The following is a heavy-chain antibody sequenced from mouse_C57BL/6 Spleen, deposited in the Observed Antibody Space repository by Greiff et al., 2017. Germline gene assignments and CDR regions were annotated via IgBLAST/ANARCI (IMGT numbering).Heavy chain of an antibody. Sequence: EVKLVESEGGLVQPGSSMKLSCTASGFTFSDYYMAWVRQVPEKGLEWVANINYDGSSTYYLDSLKSRFIISRDNAKNILYLQMSSLKSEDTATYYCARVPYYYDWYFDVWGTGTTVTVSS. V-gene: IGHV5-16*01. CDR1: GFTFSDYY. J-gene: IGHJ1*03. D-gene: IGHD1-1*01. CDR2: INYDGSST. CDR3: ARVPYYYDWYFDV.